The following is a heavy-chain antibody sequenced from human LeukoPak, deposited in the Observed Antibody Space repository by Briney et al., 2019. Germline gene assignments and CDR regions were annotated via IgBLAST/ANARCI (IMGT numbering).Heavy chain of an antibody. V-gene: IGHV4-39*01. Sequence: SETLSLTCTVSGGSISSYYWGWIRQPPGKGLEWIGSIYYTGITYYNPSLKSRVTISLDTSRNQFSLKLNSVTAPETAVYYCVGRRGDGDYRPEYWGQGTLVTVSS. CDR2: IYYTGIT. CDR1: GGSISSYY. D-gene: IGHD4-17*01. J-gene: IGHJ4*02. CDR3: VGRRGDGDYRPEY.